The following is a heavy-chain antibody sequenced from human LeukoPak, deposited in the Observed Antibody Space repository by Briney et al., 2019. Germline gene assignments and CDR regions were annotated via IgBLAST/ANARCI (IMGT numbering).Heavy chain of an antibody. CDR2: IYYSGST. D-gene: IGHD5-12*01. Sequence: PSETLSLTCTVSGGSISSYYWSWIRQPPGKGLEWIGYIYYSGSTNYNPSLKSRVTISVDTSKNKFSLKLSSVTAADTAVYYCARSAAVRYSGYDSDYWGQGTLVTASS. V-gene: IGHV4-59*01. J-gene: IGHJ4*02. CDR1: GGSISSYY. CDR3: ARSAAVRYSGYDSDY.